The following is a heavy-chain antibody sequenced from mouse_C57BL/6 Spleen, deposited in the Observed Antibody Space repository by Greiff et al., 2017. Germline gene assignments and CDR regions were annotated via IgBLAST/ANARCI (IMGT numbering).Heavy chain of an antibody. Sequence: QVQLKQPGAELVRPGSSVKLSCKASGYTFTSYWMHWVKQRPIQGLEWIGNIDPSDSETHSNQKFKDKATLPVDKSSSTAYRQLSSLTSEDSAVYYCARSPGVAPVAYWGQGTLVTVSA. CDR1: GYTFTSYW. D-gene: IGHD1-1*02. V-gene: IGHV1-52*01. J-gene: IGHJ3*01. CDR2: IDPSDSET. CDR3: ARSPGVAPVAY.